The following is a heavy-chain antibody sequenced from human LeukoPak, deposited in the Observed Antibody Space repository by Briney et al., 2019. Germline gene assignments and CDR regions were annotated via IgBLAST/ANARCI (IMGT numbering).Heavy chain of an antibody. D-gene: IGHD1-26*01. CDR2: IYTSGST. V-gene: IGHV4-61*02. Sequence: PSETLSLTCTVSGGSISSGSYYWSWIRQPAGKGLEWIGRIYTSGSTNYNPSLKSRVTISVDTSKNQFSLKLSSVTAADTAVYYCAREGGATTDYYYYYYMDVWGKGTTVTVSS. CDR3: AREGGATTDYYYYYYMDV. J-gene: IGHJ6*03. CDR1: GGSISSGSYY.